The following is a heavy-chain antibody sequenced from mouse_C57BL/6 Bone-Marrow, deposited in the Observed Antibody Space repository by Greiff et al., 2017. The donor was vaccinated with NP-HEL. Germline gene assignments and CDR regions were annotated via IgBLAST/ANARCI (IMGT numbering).Heavy chain of an antibody. CDR2: IWSGGST. CDR1: GFSLTSYG. Sequence: QVQLKQSGPGLVQPSQSLSITCTVSGFSLTSYGVHWVRQSPGKGLEWLGVIWSGGSTDYNAAFISRLSISKDNSTSQVFFKMNSLQADDTAIYYCARKGDYYGRAWFAYWGQGTLVTVSA. CDR3: ARKGDYYGRAWFAY. V-gene: IGHV2-2*01. D-gene: IGHD1-1*01. J-gene: IGHJ3*01.